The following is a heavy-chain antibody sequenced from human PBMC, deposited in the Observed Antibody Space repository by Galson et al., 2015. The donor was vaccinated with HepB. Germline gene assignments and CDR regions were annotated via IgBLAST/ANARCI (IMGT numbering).Heavy chain of an antibody. CDR2: ISSDGSNK. J-gene: IGHJ5*02. CDR3: AKGAYSNILLSWGWFDP. CDR1: RFTFSSSG. V-gene: IGHV3-30*18. D-gene: IGHD6-13*01. Sequence: SLRLSCAASRFTFSSSGMHWVRQAPGKGLEWVAAISSDGSNKDYADSVKGRFTISRDNSRNTLFLQMNSLRVEDTAVYYCAKGAYSNILLSWGWFDPWGQGTLVTVSS.